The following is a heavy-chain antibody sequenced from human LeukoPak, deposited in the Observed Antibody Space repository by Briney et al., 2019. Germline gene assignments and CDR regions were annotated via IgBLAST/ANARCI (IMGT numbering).Heavy chain of an antibody. CDR3: ARDPTAPVGSTIMSYSGYLFDY. V-gene: IGHV1-46*01. J-gene: IGHJ4*02. CDR2: INPSGGST. Sequence: ASVKVSCKASGYTFTSYYMHWVRQAPGQGLEWMGIINPSGGSTSYAQKFQGRVTMTRDTSTSTVYMELSSLRSEDTAVYYCARDPTAPVGSTIMSYSGYLFDYWGQGTLVTVSS. D-gene: IGHD5-12*01. CDR1: GYTFTSYY.